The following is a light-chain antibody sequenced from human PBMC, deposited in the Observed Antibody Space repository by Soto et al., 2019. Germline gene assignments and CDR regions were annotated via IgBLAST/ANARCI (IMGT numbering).Light chain of an antibody. V-gene: IGKV3-15*01. Sequence: EIVMTQSPATLSVSPGERATLSCRASQSVSSNLAWYQQKPGQAPRHLIYGASTRATGIPARFNGSGSGTEFHLTISRLQSVDFAVYYCQQYNNWPPLTFGGGTKVEIK. J-gene: IGKJ4*01. CDR2: GAS. CDR1: QSVSSN. CDR3: QQYNNWPPLT.